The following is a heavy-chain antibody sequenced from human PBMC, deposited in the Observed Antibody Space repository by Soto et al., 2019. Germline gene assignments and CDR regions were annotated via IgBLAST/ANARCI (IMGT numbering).Heavy chain of an antibody. D-gene: IGHD2-15*01. CDR1: GGSISSGGYY. J-gene: IGHJ5*02. CDR3: ARGATELVAWFDP. CDR2: IYYSGST. V-gene: IGHV4-31*03. Sequence: QVQLVESGPGLVKPSQTLSLTCTVSGGSISSGGYYWSWIRQHPGKGLEWIGYIYYSGSTYYNPSLKSRVTISVDTSKNQFSLKLSSVTAADTAVYYCARGATELVAWFDPWGQGTLVTVSS.